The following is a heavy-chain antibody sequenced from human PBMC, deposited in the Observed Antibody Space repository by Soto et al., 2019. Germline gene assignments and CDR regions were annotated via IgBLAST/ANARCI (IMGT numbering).Heavy chain of an antibody. CDR1: GFTFSSYG. V-gene: IGHV3-33*06. CDR3: AKGDLTAMVGY. CDR2: IWYDGSNK. D-gene: IGHD5-18*01. J-gene: IGHJ4*02. Sequence: GGSLRLSCAASGFTFSSYGMHWVRQAPGKGLEWVAVIWYDGSNKYYADSVKDRFTISRDNSKNTLYLQMNSLRAEDTAVYYCAKGDLTAMVGYWGQGTLVTVSS.